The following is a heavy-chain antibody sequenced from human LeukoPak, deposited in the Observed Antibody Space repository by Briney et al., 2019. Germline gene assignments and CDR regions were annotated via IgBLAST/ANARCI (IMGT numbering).Heavy chain of an antibody. CDR2: IYYSGST. D-gene: IGHD3-9*01. Sequence: SETLSLTCTVSGGSISSYYWSWIRQPPGKGLEWIGYIYYSGSTNYNPSLKSRVTISVDTSKNQFSLKLSSVTAADTAVYYCARDHLSDYDILTGYPTPYYYYGMDVWGQGTTVTVSS. CDR1: GGSISSYY. J-gene: IGHJ6*02. V-gene: IGHV4-59*01. CDR3: ARDHLSDYDILTGYPTPYYYYGMDV.